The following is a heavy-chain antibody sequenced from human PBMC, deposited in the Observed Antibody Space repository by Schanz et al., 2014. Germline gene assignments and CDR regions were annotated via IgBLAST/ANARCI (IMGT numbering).Heavy chain of an antibody. Sequence: DVQLLESGGGLVQPGGSLRLSCAASGFTFTNYAMSWVRQAPGKGLEWVSRINGDGSRTAYADSVKGRFTISRDNAKNTLYLQMNSLRAEDTAVYYCARPALWFGDNCFDPWGQGTLVTVSS. CDR2: INGDGSRT. CDR1: GFTFTNYA. CDR3: ARPALWFGDNCFDP. D-gene: IGHD3-10*01. V-gene: IGHV3-74*02. J-gene: IGHJ5*02.